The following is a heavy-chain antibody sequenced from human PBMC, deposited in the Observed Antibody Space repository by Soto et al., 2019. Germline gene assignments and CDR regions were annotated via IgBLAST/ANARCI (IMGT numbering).Heavy chain of an antibody. J-gene: IGHJ4*02. V-gene: IGHV1-58*01. CDR1: GFTFTSSA. CDR3: VRDSPIGSTFSGYDGIDY. D-gene: IGHD5-12*01. Sequence: GASVEVCCKASGFTFTSSAVQWVRQSRGQRLEWIGWIVVGSGNTNYAQKFQERVTITRDMSTSTAYMELNSLRSEDTAVYYCVRDSPIGSTFSGYDGIDYWGQGTLVTVSS. CDR2: IVVGSGNT.